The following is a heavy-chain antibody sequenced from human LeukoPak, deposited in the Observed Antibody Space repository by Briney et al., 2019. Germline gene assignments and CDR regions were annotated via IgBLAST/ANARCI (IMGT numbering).Heavy chain of an antibody. J-gene: IGHJ4*02. V-gene: IGHV3-21*04. CDR2: ISSSSSYI. D-gene: IGHD2-21*01. CDR3: ARAIKDPAPRY. CDR1: GFTFSSYS. Sequence: PGGSLRLSCAASGFTFSSYSMNWVRQAPGKGLEWVSSISSSSSYIYYADSVKGRFTISRHNSKNTLYLQMNSLRAEDTAVYYCARAIKDPAPRYWGQGTLVTVSS.